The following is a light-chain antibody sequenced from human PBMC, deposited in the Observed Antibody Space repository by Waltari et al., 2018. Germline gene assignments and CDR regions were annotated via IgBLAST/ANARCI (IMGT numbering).Light chain of an antibody. V-gene: IGKV4-1*01. CDR3: QQYFSRPFS. CDR1: QFILNVSNNEDC. J-gene: IGKJ4*01. Sequence: DIVMTQSPDSLAVSLGGRATIHCRSSQFILNVSNNEDCLAWYQRKPGQPPKLLIFWASTPESGVPDRFSGGRSGSDFTLTITSLRPEDVALYFCQQYFSRPFSFGGGTKVEIK. CDR2: WAS.